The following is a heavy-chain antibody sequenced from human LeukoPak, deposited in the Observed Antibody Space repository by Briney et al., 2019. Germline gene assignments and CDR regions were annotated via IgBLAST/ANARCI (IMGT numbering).Heavy chain of an antibody. Sequence: GPSLRLSCTASGFSFSNAWVSSVRQTPRERPECVGRITSKANGGTRDYAAPVKGRFTISRDDSKNTLYLQMNSLKTEDTAVYYCTTPERYYYDTSDFYGSPYWGQGTLVTVSS. V-gene: IGHV3-15*01. CDR1: GFSFSNAW. J-gene: IGHJ4*02. CDR2: ITSKANGGTR. D-gene: IGHD3-22*01. CDR3: TTPERYYYDTSDFYGSPY.